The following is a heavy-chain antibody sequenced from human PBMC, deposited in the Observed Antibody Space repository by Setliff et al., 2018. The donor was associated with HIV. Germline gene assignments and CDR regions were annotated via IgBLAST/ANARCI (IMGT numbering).Heavy chain of an antibody. CDR1: GYTFTSYY. J-gene: IGHJ3*02. CDR2: INPSGGST. V-gene: IGHV1-46*01. Sequence: GASVKVSCKASGYTFTSYYMHWVRQAPGQGLEWMGIINPSGGSTSYAQKFQGRVTMTRDTSTSTVYMELSSLRSEDTAVYYCARGDPASYYNFWSGYASETFDIWGQGTRGTV. CDR3: ARGDPASYYNFWSGYASETFDI. D-gene: IGHD3-3*01.